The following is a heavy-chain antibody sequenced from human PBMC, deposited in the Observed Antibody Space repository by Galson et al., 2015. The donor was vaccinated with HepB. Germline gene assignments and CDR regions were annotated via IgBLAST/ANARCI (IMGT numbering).Heavy chain of an antibody. Sequence: SLRLSCAASGFTFSSYGMHWVRQAPGKGLEWVAVIWYDGSNKYYADSVKGRFTISRDNSKNTLYLQMNSLRAEDTAVYYCAREGAGDIVVVPAAGFDYWGQGTLVTVSS. CDR3: AREGAGDIVVVPAAGFDY. D-gene: IGHD2-2*01. V-gene: IGHV3-33*01. CDR2: IWYDGSNK. CDR1: GFTFSSYG. J-gene: IGHJ4*02.